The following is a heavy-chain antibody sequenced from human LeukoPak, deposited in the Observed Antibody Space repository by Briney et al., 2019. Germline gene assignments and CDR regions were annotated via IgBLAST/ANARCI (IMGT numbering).Heavy chain of an antibody. Sequence: GGSLRLSCAASGFTFANYWMSWVRQAPGKGLEWVANIKQDGSEKYYVDSVKGRFTISRDNAKNSLYLQMNSLRAEDTAVYYCAKGASVTAIINDAFDIWGQGTMVTVSS. CDR2: IKQDGSEK. J-gene: IGHJ3*02. D-gene: IGHD2-21*02. V-gene: IGHV3-7*03. CDR3: AKGASVTAIINDAFDI. CDR1: GFTFANYW.